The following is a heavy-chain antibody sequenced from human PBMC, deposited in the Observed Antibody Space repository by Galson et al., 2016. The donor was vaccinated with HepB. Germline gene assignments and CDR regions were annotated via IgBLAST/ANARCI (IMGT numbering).Heavy chain of an antibody. CDR3: ARPVSADEGLGN. CDR2: ISTSGTNT. J-gene: IGHJ4*02. V-gene: IGHV3-11*04. CDR1: GFTFGDYF. D-gene: IGHD2-8*01. Sequence: SLRLSCAASGFTFGDYFMTWIRQAPGKGLEWVSYISTSGTNTYYADSVKGRFTISRDNAKNSLYLQMNSLRPEDTATYYCARPVSADEGLGNWGQGTLVTVSS.